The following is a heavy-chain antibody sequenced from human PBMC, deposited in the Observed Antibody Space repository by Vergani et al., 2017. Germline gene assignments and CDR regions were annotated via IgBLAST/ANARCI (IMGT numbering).Heavy chain of an antibody. J-gene: IGHJ4*02. CDR2: IYAGDSDV. CDR1: RYSITNYW. V-gene: IGHV5-51*01. D-gene: IGHD2-21*01. Sequence: EVQLVQSGAEVKKPGESLKISCQGSRYSITNYWIAWVRQRPGKGLEWMGIIYAGDSDVRYSPSFQGQVTMSVDKSLSTAYLQWSSLKASDTATYYCTRHVPCGDGACLHFDHWGQGTQVTVSS. CDR3: TRHVPCGDGACLHFDH.